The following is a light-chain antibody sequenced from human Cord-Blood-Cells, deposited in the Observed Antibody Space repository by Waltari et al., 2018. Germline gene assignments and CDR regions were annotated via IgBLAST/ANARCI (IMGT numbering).Light chain of an antibody. Sequence: EIVTTQSPATLSVSPGQRATLSCRASQSVSSSLAWYQQKPGQAPRLLIYGASTRATGIPARFSGSGSGTEFTLTISSLQSEDFAVYYCQQYNNWPRTFGQGTKVEIK. J-gene: IGKJ1*01. CDR1: QSVSSS. CDR3: QQYNNWPRT. CDR2: GAS. V-gene: IGKV3-15*01.